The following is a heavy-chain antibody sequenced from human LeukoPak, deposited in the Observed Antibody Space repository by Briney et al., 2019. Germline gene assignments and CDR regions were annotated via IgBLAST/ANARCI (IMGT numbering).Heavy chain of an antibody. J-gene: IGHJ5*02. CDR3: AKDRVRFLEWLFEAPWFDP. V-gene: IGHV3-43*02. Sequence: GGSLRLSCAASGFTFDDYAMHWVRQAPGKGLEWVSLISGDGGSTYYADSVKGRFTISRDNSKNSLYLQMNSLRTEDTALYYCAKDRVRFLEWLFEAPWFDPWGQGTLVTASS. CDR1: GFTFDDYA. CDR2: ISGDGGST. D-gene: IGHD3-3*01.